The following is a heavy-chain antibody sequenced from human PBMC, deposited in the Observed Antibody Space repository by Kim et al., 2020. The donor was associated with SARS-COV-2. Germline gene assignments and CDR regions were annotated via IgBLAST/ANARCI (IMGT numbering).Heavy chain of an antibody. D-gene: IGHD2-21*02. CDR3: VRGVTVVPAMHDAFDI. Sequence: SETLSLTCTVSGGSVSSGRYYWNWIRQPPGKGLEWIAYIYYSGGTKYNPSLKSRVTISVDTSKNQFSLKLNSVTAADTAVYFCVRGVTVVPAMHDAFDIWGQGTVVTVFS. J-gene: IGHJ3*02. CDR1: GGSVSSGRYY. CDR2: IYYSGGT. V-gene: IGHV4-61*01.